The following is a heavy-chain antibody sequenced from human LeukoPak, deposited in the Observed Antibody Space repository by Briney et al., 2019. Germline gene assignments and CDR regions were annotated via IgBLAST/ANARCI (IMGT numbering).Heavy chain of an antibody. D-gene: IGHD1-26*01. V-gene: IGHV3-23*01. CDR3: AKDGEWELQGDAFDI. J-gene: IGHJ3*02. Sequence: GGSLRLSCAASGFTFSSYAMSWVRQAPGKGLEWVSAISGSGGSTYYADSMKGRFTISRDNSKNTLYLQMNSLRAEDTAVYYCAKDGEWELQGDAFDIWGQGTMVTVSS. CDR1: GFTFSSYA. CDR2: ISGSGGST.